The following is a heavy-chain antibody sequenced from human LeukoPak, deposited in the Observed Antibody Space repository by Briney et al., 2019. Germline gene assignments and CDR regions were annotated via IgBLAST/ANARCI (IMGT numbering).Heavy chain of an antibody. V-gene: IGHV3-11*05. Sequence: PGGSLRLSCAASGFTFSDYYMNWVRQAPGKGLEWLSYVTYSGSETYYADSVKGRFTISRDNAKNSLYLQMNSLRAEDTALYHCARDMGRDSSSWYGSYYYYGMDVWGQGTTVTVSS. D-gene: IGHD6-13*01. CDR2: VTYSGSET. CDR3: ARDMGRDSSSWYGSYYYYGMDV. CDR1: GFTFSDYY. J-gene: IGHJ6*02.